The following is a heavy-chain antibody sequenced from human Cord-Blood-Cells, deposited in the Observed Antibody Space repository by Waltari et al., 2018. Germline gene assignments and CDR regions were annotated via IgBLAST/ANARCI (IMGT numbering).Heavy chain of an antibody. CDR1: GGSISSSNW. CDR2: IYHSGGT. V-gene: IGHV4-4*02. D-gene: IGHD3-22*01. Sequence: QVQLQESGPGLVEPSGTQSLTCAVSGGSISSSNWWRWVRQPPGQGLGWIGEIYHSGGTNYHPSLKSRVTISVDKSKNQFSLKLSSVTAADTAVYYCAVRDSSGYYYFDYWGQGTLVTVSS. CDR3: AVRDSSGYYYFDY. J-gene: IGHJ4*02.